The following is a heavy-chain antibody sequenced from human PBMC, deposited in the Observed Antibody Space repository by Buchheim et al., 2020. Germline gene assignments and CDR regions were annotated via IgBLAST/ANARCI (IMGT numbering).Heavy chain of an antibody. CDR3: ARGPKTDYDFWSGYYYYYYGMDV. CDR2: MNPNSGNT. D-gene: IGHD3-3*01. V-gene: IGHV1-8*01. J-gene: IGHJ6*02. Sequence: QVQLVQSGAEVKKPGASVKVSCKASGYTFTSYDINWVRQATGQGLEWMGWMNPNSGNTGYAQKFQGRVTMTRNTSISPAYMELSSLRSEDTAVYYCARGPKTDYDFWSGYYYYYYGMDVWGQGTT. CDR1: GYTFTSYD.